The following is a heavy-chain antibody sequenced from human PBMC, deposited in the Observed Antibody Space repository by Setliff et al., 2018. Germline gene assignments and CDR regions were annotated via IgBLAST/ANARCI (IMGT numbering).Heavy chain of an antibody. D-gene: IGHD1-7*01. CDR1: GFSFSSYG. V-gene: IGHV3-30*02. Sequence: GGSLRLSCAASGFSFSSYGMHWVRQAPGKGLEWVAFIRLDGSNRDYADSVKGRFTISRDNSKNTLSLQMNNLRAEDTAVYYCANSNFVCGQGTLVTVSS. CDR3: ANSNFV. J-gene: IGHJ4*02. CDR2: IRLDGSNR.